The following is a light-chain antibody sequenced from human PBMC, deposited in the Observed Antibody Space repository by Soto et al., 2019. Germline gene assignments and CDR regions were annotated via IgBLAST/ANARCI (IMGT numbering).Light chain of an antibody. CDR1: QSISTW. Sequence: DIQMTQSPSTLSASVGDRVTITCRASQSISTWLAWYQQKPGKAPKLLIYHASSLESGVPSRFSGSGSGTEFTLTISSLRPDDFATYYCQQYNTYRWTFGQGTKVDIK. V-gene: IGKV1-5*01. CDR2: HAS. J-gene: IGKJ1*01. CDR3: QQYNTYRWT.